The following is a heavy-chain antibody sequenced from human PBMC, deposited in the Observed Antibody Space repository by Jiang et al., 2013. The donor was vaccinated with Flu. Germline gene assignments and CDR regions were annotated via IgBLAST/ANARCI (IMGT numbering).Heavy chain of an antibody. CDR2: INPNSGDT. D-gene: IGHD3-10*01. CDR1: GYTFTGYY. CDR3: ATGITMVRGVSGAFDI. J-gene: IGHJ3*02. Sequence: VQLVESGAEVKKPGASVKVSCKASGYTFTGYYMHWVRQAPGQGLEWMGWINPNSGDTNHAQKFQGRVTMTRDTSISTAYMELSRLRSDDTAVYYCATGITMVRGVSGAFDIWGQGTMVTVSS. V-gene: IGHV1-2*02.